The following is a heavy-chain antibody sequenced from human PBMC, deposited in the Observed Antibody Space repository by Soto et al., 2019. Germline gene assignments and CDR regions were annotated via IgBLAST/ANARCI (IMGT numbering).Heavy chain of an antibody. CDR1: GFTFSSYS. CDR3: ARDAYYYDFWSGYDKGVYYYYGMDV. J-gene: IGHJ6*02. CDR2: ISSSSSYI. V-gene: IGHV3-21*01. Sequence: LRLSCAASGFTFSSYSMNRVRQAPGKGLEWVSSISSSSSYIYYADSVKGRFTISRDNAKNSLYLQMNSLRAEDTAVYYCARDAYYYDFWSGYDKGVYYYYGMDVWGQGTTVTVSS. D-gene: IGHD3-3*01.